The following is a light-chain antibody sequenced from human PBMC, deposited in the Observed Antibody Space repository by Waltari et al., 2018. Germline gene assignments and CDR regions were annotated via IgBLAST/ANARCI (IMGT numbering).Light chain of an antibody. J-gene: IGKJ4*01. CDR3: QHSYSTPLT. CDR2: AAS. CDR1: QSISSY. V-gene: IGKV1-39*01. Sequence: CRASQSISSYLNWYQQKPGTAPKLLIYAASSLQSGVPSRFSGSGSGTDFTLTISSLQPEDFATYYCQHSYSTPLTFGGGTKVEIK.